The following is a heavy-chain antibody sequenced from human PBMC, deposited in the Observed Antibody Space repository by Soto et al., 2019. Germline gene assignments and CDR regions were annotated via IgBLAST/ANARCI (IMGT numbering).Heavy chain of an antibody. CDR1: GDSISSYY. J-gene: IGHJ3*02. D-gene: IGHD3-10*01. Sequence: SETLSLTSTVSGDSISSYYWSWIRQPPGKGLEWIGYIYYSGSTNYNPSLKSRVTISVDTSKNQFSLKLSSVTAADTAVYYCARDQRITMVRGVITYDAFDIWGQGTMVTVSS. V-gene: IGHV4-59*01. CDR3: ARDQRITMVRGVITYDAFDI. CDR2: IYYSGST.